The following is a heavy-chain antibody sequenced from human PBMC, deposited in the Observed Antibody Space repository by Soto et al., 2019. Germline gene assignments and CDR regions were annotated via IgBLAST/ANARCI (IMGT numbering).Heavy chain of an antibody. J-gene: IGHJ6*02. CDR2: ISGSGGST. Sequence: QPGGSLRLSCAASGFTFSSYAMSWVRQAPGKGLEWVSAISGSGGSTYYADSVKGRFTISRDNSKNTLYLQMNSLRAEDTAVYYCAKDTPQGPIYYYYYGMDVWGQGTTVTVSS. CDR3: AKDTPQGPIYYYYYGMDV. CDR1: GFTFSSYA. V-gene: IGHV3-23*01.